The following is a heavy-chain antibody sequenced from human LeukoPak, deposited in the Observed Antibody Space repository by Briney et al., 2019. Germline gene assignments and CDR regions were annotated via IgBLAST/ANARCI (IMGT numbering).Heavy chain of an antibody. D-gene: IGHD1-26*01. CDR1: GGTFSSYA. J-gene: IGHJ4*02. Sequence: GASVKVSCKASGGTFSSYAISWVRQAPGQGLEWMGRIIPILGIANYVQKFQGRVTITADKSTSTAYMELSSLRSEDTAVYYCARDLKWELLRLDYWGQGTLVTVSS. CDR2: IIPILGIA. CDR3: ARDLKWELLRLDY. V-gene: IGHV1-69*04.